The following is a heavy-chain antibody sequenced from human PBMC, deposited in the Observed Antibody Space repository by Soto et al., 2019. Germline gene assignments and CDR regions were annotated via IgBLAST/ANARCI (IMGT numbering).Heavy chain of an antibody. J-gene: IGHJ5*02. D-gene: IGHD1-26*01. Sequence: QLHLRESGPGLVKPSETLSLTCTVSGGSITSSSYYWGWIRQPPGKGLEWIGSIYYSGSTYYNPSLNSRVTISVDTSKNRYSLKLSALTAADTAVYYCATQEVGGSYVYTFDPWGQGTLVTVSS. CDR1: GGSITSSSYY. CDR2: IYYSGST. V-gene: IGHV4-39*01. CDR3: ATQEVGGSYVYTFDP.